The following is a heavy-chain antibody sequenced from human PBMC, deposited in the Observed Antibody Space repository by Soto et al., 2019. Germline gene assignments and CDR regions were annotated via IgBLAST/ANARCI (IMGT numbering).Heavy chain of an antibody. CDR2: INHTGGT. V-gene: IGHV4-34*01. CDR1: GGSVNGYY. CDR3: ATRITVFGLLIPPFDP. D-gene: IGHD3-3*01. J-gene: IGHJ5*02. Sequence: PWETLSLTCAVYGGSVNGYYWNWIRQSPGKGLEWIGEINHTGGTHYNPSLKSRVTMSVDTSKNQFSLRLSSVTAADTAIYYCATRITVFGLLIPPFDPWGQGTQVTVSS.